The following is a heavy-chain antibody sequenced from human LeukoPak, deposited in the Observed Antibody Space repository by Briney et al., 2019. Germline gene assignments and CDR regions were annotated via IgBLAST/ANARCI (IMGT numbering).Heavy chain of an antibody. CDR3: ARQVGGYGDPRTNWFDP. V-gene: IGHV1-69*06. CDR1: GGTFSSYA. J-gene: IGHJ5*02. D-gene: IGHD4-17*01. CDR2: IIPIFGTA. Sequence: SVKVSCKASGGTFSSYAISWVRQAPGQGLEWMGGIIPIFGTANYAQKFQGRVTITADKSTSTAYMELSSLRSEDTAVYYCARQVGGYGDPRTNWFDPWGQGTLVTVSS.